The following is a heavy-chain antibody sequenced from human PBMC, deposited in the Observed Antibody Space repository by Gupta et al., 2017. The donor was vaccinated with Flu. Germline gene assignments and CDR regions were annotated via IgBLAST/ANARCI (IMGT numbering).Heavy chain of an antibody. D-gene: IGHD6-13*01. CDR3: VRETSGTSWVDP. V-gene: IGHV4-39*01. J-gene: IGHJ5*02. CDR2: VYKNGKK. Sequence: AWNSQAPGKGLEWSGSVYKNGKKYYRTSISSKVTIPREASKDQFSLKLNSVTXAXTAVDYXVRETSGTSWVDPWGQGTVVTVSS.